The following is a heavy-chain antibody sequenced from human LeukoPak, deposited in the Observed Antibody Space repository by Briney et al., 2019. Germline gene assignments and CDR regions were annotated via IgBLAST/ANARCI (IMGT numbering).Heavy chain of an antibody. CDR3: ASNHLYSYEPDY. CDR1: GGTFSSYA. V-gene: IGHV1-69*05. J-gene: IGHJ4*02. CDR2: IIPIFGTA. Sequence: ASVKVSCKASGGTFSSYAISWARQAPGQGLEWMGGIIPIFGTANYAQKFQGRVTITTDESTSTAYMELSSLRSEDTAVYYCASNHLYSYEPDYWGQGTLVTVSS. D-gene: IGHD5-12*01.